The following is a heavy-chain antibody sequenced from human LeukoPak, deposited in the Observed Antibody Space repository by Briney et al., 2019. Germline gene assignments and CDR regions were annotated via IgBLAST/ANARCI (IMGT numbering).Heavy chain of an antibody. CDR2: IYSTGST. Sequence: SDTLSLTRTVSGDSLSSYYWSWIRQPAGKALEWIGRIYSTGSTNYNPPLKSRGTMSVDTSKNHFSLKLSSVTAADTAVYYCARDGSASYWFDPWGQGTLVTVSS. D-gene: IGHD2-15*01. CDR3: ARDGSASYWFDP. V-gene: IGHV4-4*07. J-gene: IGHJ5*02. CDR1: GDSLSSYY.